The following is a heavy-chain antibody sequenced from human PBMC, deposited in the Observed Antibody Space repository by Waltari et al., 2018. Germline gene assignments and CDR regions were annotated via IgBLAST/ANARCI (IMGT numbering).Heavy chain of an antibody. D-gene: IGHD1-26*01. CDR3: AREGSSPLFDH. V-gene: IGHV3-48*03. Sequence: VQLVESGGGFVQPGGALNLSCAAPVSTFSSFEFNGVRQAPGKGLEWLLYISASGRTIYYADSVKGRFTISRDDAQKSLYLEMNRLTAEDTAVYYCAREGSSPLFDHWGQGTLVTVSS. J-gene: IGHJ4*02. CDR1: VSTFSSFE. CDR2: ISASGRTI.